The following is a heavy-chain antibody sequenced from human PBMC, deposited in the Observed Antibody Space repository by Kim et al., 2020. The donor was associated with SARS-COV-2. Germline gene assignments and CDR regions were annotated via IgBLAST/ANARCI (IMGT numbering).Heavy chain of an antibody. J-gene: IGHJ6*02. CDR3: AGVGFGDYYYYYGMDV. Sequence: ASVKVSCKASGYTFTSYYMHWVRQAPGQGLEWMGIINPSGGSTSYAQKFQGRVTMTRDTSTSTVYMELSSLRSEDTAVYYCAGVGFGDYYYYYGMDVWGQGTPVTVSS. D-gene: IGHD3-10*01. CDR1: GYTFTSYY. CDR2: INPSGGST. V-gene: IGHV1-46*01.